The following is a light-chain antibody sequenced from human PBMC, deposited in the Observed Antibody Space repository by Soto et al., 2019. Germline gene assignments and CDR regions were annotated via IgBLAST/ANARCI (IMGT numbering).Light chain of an antibody. CDR2: WAS. CDR3: QQYYSTPPT. J-gene: IGKJ2*01. V-gene: IGKV4-1*01. CDR1: QSVLYSSNNKNY. Sequence: DIVMTQSPDSLAVSLGERATINCKSSQSVLYSSNNKNYLAWYQQKPGQPPKLLIYWASTRESGLPDRFSGSGSGTDFTLTNSSLHAEDVAVYYCQQYYSTPPTFGQGTKLEIK.